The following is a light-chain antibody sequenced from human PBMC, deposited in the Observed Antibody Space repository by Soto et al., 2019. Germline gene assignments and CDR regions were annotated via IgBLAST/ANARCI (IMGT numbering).Light chain of an antibody. CDR2: DVT. CDR3: FSYAGSYTVV. V-gene: IGLV2-11*01. J-gene: IGLJ1*01. CDR1: TSDVAVYRY. Sequence: QSALTQPRSVSGSPGESVTISCTGTTSDVAVYRYVSWYQQHPGKAPKLMIYDVTTRPSGIPDRFSGSKSGNTASLTISGLQADDEGDYYCFSYAGSYTVVFGTGTKLTVL.